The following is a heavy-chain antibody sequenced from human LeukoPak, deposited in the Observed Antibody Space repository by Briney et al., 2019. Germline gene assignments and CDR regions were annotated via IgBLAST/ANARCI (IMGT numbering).Heavy chain of an antibody. CDR2: IYYSGST. D-gene: IGHD6-19*01. V-gene: IGHV4-39*01. J-gene: IGHJ4*02. Sequence: SETLSLTSTVSGGSISSSSYYWGWIRQPPGKGLEWIGSIYYSGSTYYNPSLKSRVTISVDTSKNQFSLKLSSVTAADTAVYYCARQEQWLVGADYWGQGTLVTVSS. CDR3: ARQEQWLVGADY. CDR1: GGSISSSSYY.